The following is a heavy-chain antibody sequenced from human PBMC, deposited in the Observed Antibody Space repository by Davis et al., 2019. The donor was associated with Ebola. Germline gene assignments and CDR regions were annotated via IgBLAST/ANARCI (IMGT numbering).Heavy chain of an antibody. D-gene: IGHD3-10*01. CDR3: TTDQWFGEQYYYYYGMDV. CDR1: GFTFSNAW. J-gene: IGHJ6*02. V-gene: IGHV3-15*07. CDR2: IKSKTDGGTT. Sequence: PGGSLRLSCAASGFTFSNAWMNWVRQAPGRGLEWVGRIKSKTDGGTTDYAAPMKGRFTISRDDSKNTLYLQMNSLKTEDTAVYYCTTDQWFGEQYYYYYGMDVWGQGTTVTVSS.